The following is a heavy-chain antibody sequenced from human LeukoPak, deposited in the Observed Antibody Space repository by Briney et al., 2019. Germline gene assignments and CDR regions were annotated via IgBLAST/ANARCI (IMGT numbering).Heavy chain of an antibody. CDR3: ARDGTSTDDY. CDR2: ISGSNDNP. CDR1: GYTFSNFG. J-gene: IGHJ4*02. D-gene: IGHD2-2*01. V-gene: IGHV1-18*01. Sequence: VASVRVSCKTSGYTFSNFGINWVRQAPGQGLEWMGWISGSNDNPNYGQKFQGRFTVTTDSSTSTAYMELRNLRFDDTAVYYCARDGTSTDDYWGQGTLVTVSS.